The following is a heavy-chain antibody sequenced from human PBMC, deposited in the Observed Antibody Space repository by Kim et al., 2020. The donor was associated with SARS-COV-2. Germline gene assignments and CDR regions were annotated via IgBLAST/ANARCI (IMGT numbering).Heavy chain of an antibody. Sequence: RVTISVDTSKNQFSLKLSSVTAADTAVYYCAREDVGGITMVRGVPYGMDVWGQGTTVTVSS. CDR3: AREDVGGITMVRGVPYGMDV. V-gene: IGHV4-34*01. J-gene: IGHJ6*02. D-gene: IGHD3-10*01.